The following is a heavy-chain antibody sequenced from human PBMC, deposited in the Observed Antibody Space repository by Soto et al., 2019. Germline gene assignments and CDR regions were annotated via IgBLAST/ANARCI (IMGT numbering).Heavy chain of an antibody. CDR3: ARHRHPRGTVGATSPLDP. D-gene: IGHD1-26*01. CDR2: HYSGGST. V-gene: IGHV3-53*01. CDR1: GFSVSSNY. J-gene: IGHJ5*02. Sequence: GGSLRLSCAISGFSVSSNYLSWVRQAPGKGLEWVSVHYSGGSTYYADSVQGRFTISRDKSNNTLYLQMRRVRAEDTAVYFCARHRHPRGTVGATSPLDPWGQGAQVTVSS.